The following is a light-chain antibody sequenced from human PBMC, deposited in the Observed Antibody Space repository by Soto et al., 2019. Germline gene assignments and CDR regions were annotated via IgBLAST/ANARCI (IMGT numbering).Light chain of an antibody. CDR2: RAS. Sequence: EILLTQSPATLAVSPGEGATLSCRASQSVRDNLAWYQQKPGQAPRLLIYRASTRATGVPARFSGSGSGTEFTLTISRLEPEDFAVYYCQQYGSSPYTFGLGTKLEIK. J-gene: IGKJ2*01. CDR3: QQYGSSPYT. V-gene: IGKV3-15*01. CDR1: QSVRDN.